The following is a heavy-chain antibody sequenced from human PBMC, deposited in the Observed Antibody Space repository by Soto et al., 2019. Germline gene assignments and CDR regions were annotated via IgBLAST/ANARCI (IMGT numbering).Heavy chain of an antibody. CDR3: ATWQGSLNFHY. CDR2: IWDDGRRK. Sequence: GGSLRLSCAASGFTFSSYGMHWVRQAPGKGLEWVAAIWDDGRRKDYADSVKDRLFISRDNSKNTLYLQLDSLRPEDTAVYYCATWQGSLNFHYWGQGTLVTVSS. CDR1: GFTFSSYG. V-gene: IGHV3-33*08. J-gene: IGHJ4*02.